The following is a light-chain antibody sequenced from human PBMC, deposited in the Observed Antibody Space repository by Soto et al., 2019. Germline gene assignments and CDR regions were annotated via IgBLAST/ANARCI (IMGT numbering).Light chain of an antibody. CDR1: SSNIGAGYD. CDR2: GNI. J-gene: IGLJ2*01. Sequence: QSVLTQPPSVSGAPGQRVTISCTGSSSNIGAGYDVHWYQQVPGTAPKLLIYGNINRPSGVPDRFSGSKSGTSASLAITGLQAEDEAEYYCQSYDSSLVFGGGTKVNVL. CDR3: QSYDSSLV. V-gene: IGLV1-40*01.